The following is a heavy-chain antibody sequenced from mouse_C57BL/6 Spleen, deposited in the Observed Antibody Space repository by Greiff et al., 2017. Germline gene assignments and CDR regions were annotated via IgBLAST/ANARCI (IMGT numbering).Heavy chain of an antibody. J-gene: IGHJ4*01. V-gene: IGHV5-4*01. CDR1: GFTFSSYA. CDR2: ISDGGSYT. CDR3: ARDYYDYDGGAMDY. Sequence: EVQRVESGGGLVKPGGSLKLSCAASGFTFSSYAMSWVRQTPEKRLEWVATISDGGSYTYYPDNVKGRFTISRDNAKNNLYLQMSHLKSEDTAMYYCARDYYDYDGGAMDYWGQGTSVTVSS. D-gene: IGHD2-4*01.